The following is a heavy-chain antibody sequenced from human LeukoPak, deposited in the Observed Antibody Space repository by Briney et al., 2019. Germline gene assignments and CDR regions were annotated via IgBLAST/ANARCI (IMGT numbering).Heavy chain of an antibody. V-gene: IGHV3-23*01. D-gene: IGHD3-9*01. CDR1: GFTFSSYA. CDR3: AKGRDFDWLINQARSPFDY. Sequence: PGGSLRLSCAASGFTFSSYAMSWVRQAPGKGLEWVSAISGSGGSTYYADSVKGRFTISRDNSKNTLYLQMNSLRAEDTAVYYCAKGRDFDWLINQARSPFDYWGQGTLVTVSS. J-gene: IGHJ4*02. CDR2: ISGSGGST.